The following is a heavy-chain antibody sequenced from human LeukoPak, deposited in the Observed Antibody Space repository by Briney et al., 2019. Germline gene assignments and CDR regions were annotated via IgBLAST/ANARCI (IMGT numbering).Heavy chain of an antibody. CDR1: GFTFTSYE. CDR2: ISISGTTT. CDR3: ARGHGSVDY. J-gene: IGHJ4*02. V-gene: IGHV3-48*03. Sequence: GGSLRLSCAASGFTFTSYEMNWVRQAPGKGLEWVSYISISGTTTYYADSVKGRFTISRDNSKNSLYLQMNSLRAEDTAVYYCARGHGSVDYWGQGTLVTVSA.